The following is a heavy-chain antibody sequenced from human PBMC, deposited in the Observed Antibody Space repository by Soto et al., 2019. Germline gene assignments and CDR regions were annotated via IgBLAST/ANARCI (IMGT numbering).Heavy chain of an antibody. V-gene: IGHV1-18*04. Sequence: SSVTVSCKASGYIFTTHGIIWVRLAPGHGLEWMGWISAYNGDTHYVQRFQGRLTMTTDTSTSTAYMELRSLTSDDTAVYYCARDPPFSGILRGTPLMDVWGQGTTVTVSS. CDR1: GYIFTTHG. J-gene: IGHJ6*02. D-gene: IGHD4-17*01. CDR3: ARDPPFSGILRGTPLMDV. CDR2: ISAYNGDT.